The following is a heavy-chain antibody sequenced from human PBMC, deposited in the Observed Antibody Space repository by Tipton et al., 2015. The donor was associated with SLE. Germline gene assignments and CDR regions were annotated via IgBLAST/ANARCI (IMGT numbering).Heavy chain of an antibody. D-gene: IGHD2-15*01. CDR1: GGSISSHY. CDR3: ARGLGGGEYFDY. V-gene: IGHV4-59*11. Sequence: LSLTCTVSGGSISSHYWSWIRQPPGKGLEWIGYIYYSGSTNYNPSLKSRVTISVDTSKNQFSLKLNSVTAADTAVYYCARGLGGGEYFDYWGQGTLVTVSS. CDR2: IYYSGST. J-gene: IGHJ4*02.